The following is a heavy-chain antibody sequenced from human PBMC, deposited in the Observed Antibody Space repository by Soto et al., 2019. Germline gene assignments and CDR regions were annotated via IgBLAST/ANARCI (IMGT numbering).Heavy chain of an antibody. J-gene: IGHJ6*02. CDR1: GGSISSYY. D-gene: IGHD6-19*01. V-gene: IGHV4-59*01. Sequence: SETLSLTCTVSGGSISSYYWSWIRQPPGKGLEWIGYIYYSGSTNYNPSLKSRVTISVDTSKNQFSLKLSSVTAADTAVYYCARDGYSSGWLDGMDVWGQGTTVTVSS. CDR3: ARDGYSSGWLDGMDV. CDR2: IYYSGST.